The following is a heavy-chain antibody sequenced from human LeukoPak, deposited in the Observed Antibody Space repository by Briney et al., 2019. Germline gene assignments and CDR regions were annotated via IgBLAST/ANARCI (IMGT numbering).Heavy chain of an antibody. CDR1: GGSISSSSYY. J-gene: IGHJ4*02. V-gene: IGHV4-39*07. CDR3: AREIRSGPYGSGSYYPDY. D-gene: IGHD3-10*01. CDR2: IYYSGST. Sequence: PSETLSLTCTVSGGSISSSSYYWGWIRQPPGKGLEWIGGIYYSGSTYYNPSLKSRVTISVDTSKNQFSLKLSSVTAADTAVYYCAREIRSGPYGSGSYYPDYWGQGTLVTVSS.